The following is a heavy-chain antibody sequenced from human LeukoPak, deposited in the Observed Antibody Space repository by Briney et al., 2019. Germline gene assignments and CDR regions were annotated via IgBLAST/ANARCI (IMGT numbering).Heavy chain of an antibody. CDR2: ISSSSSTI. CDR1: GFTFISYS. J-gene: IGHJ6*02. D-gene: IGHD4-23*01. V-gene: IGHV3-48*01. Sequence: GGSLRLSCAASGFTFISYSMNWVRQAPGKGLEWVSYISSSSSTIYYADSVKGRFTISRDNAKNSLYLQMNSLRAEDTAVYYCARDQAVWATVVTPGYYGMDVWGQGTTVIVSS. CDR3: ARDQAVWATVVTPGYYGMDV.